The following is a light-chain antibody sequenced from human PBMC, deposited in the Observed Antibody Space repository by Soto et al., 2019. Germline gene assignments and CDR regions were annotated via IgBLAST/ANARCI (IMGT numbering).Light chain of an antibody. CDR3: QQSYSTLWT. V-gene: IGKV1-39*01. CDR1: QSLSSY. J-gene: IGKJ1*01. CDR2: AAS. Sequence: DIQMTQSPSSLSASVGDRVTITCRASQSLSSYLNWYQQKPGKAPKLLIYAASSLQSGVPSRFSGSGSGTDFTLTISSLQPEDFATYYCQQSYSTLWTFGQGTVVEIK.